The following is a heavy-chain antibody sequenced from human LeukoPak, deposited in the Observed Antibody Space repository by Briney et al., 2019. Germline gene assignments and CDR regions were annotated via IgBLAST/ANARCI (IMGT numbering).Heavy chain of an antibody. CDR1: EFTFSNYA. Sequence: PGGSLRLSCAASEFTFSNYAMYWVRQAPGKGLEWVAVISYDGSNKYYADSVKGRFTISRDNSKNTLYLQMNSLRAEDTAVYYCARDHLRDYGSGSFPFAWFFDYWGQGTLVTVSS. V-gene: IGHV3-30-3*01. CDR2: ISYDGSNK. CDR3: ARDHLRDYGSGSFPFAWFFDY. D-gene: IGHD3-10*01. J-gene: IGHJ4*02.